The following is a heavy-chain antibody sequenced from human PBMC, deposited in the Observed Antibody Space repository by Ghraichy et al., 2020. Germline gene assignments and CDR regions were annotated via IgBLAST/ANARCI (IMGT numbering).Heavy chain of an antibody. V-gene: IGHV3-23*01. D-gene: IGHD2-8*01. CDR2: ISGSGGST. CDR3: AKPNALTKTYYFDF. J-gene: IGHJ4*02. Sequence: GGSLRLSCEASGFTFSDYAISWVRQAPGKGLEWVSHISGSGGSTYYADSVKGRFTISRDNSKDTLYLHMTSLRVEDTALYYCAKPNALTKTYYFDFWGQGTLLTVSS. CDR1: GFTFSDYA.